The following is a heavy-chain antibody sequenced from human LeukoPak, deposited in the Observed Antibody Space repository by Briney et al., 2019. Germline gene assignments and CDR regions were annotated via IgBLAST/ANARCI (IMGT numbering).Heavy chain of an antibody. CDR3: AGGPLGYCSSTSCYPRYYYYYGMDV. CDR1: GGSISSSSYY. CDR2: IYYSGST. J-gene: IGHJ6*02. D-gene: IGHD2-2*01. Sequence: PSETLSLTCTVSGGSISSSSYYWGWIRQPPGKGLEWTGSIYYSGSTYYNPSLKSRVTISVDTSKNQFSLKLSSVTAADTAVYYCAGGPLGYCSSTSCYPRYYYYYGMDVWGQGTTVTVSS. V-gene: IGHV4-39*01.